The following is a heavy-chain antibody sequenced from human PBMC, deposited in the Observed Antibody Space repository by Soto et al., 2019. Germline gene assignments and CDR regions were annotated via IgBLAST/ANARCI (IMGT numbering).Heavy chain of an antibody. J-gene: IGHJ4*02. Sequence: VASVKVSCKASGDTFRTYALSWVRQSPGQGLEWMGGIIPIFGSADYAQKFEGRVTITADKSTSTAYMELRSLRSEDTAFYYCATTRIAIRPFYFDYWGQGSLVTVSS. CDR3: ATTRIAIRPFYFDY. D-gene: IGHD6-6*01. CDR2: IIPIFGSA. V-gene: IGHV1-69*06. CDR1: GDTFRTYA.